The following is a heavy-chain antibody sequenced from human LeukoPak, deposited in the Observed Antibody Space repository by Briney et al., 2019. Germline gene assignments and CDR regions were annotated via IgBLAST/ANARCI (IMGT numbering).Heavy chain of an antibody. D-gene: IGHD3-10*01. J-gene: IGHJ2*01. CDR1: GFTFSSYW. CDR2: INTDGSST. V-gene: IGHV3-74*01. CDR3: ARDPRGHWYFDL. Sequence: GGSLRLSCAASGFTFSSYWMHWVRQAPGKGLVWVSRINTDGSSTNYADSVKGRFTISRDNSKNTLYLQMNSLRAEDTAVYYCARDPRGHWYFDLWGRGTLVTVSS.